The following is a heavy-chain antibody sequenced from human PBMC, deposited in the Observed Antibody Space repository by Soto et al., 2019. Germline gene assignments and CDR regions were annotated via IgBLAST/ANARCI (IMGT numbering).Heavy chain of an antibody. D-gene: IGHD3-22*01. V-gene: IGHV1-8*01. CDR1: GYTFTSYD. CDR2: KNPNSGNT. CDR3: ARETYYDRSGYYARDWYFDL. J-gene: IGHJ2*01. Sequence: QVQLVQSGAEVKKPGASVKVSCKASGYTFTSYDTNWVRQATGQGLEWMGWKNPNSGNTGYAQKFQGRVTMTRNTSISTPYMELSSLRSEDKAVYYCARETYYDRSGYYARDWYFDLWGRGTLVTVSS.